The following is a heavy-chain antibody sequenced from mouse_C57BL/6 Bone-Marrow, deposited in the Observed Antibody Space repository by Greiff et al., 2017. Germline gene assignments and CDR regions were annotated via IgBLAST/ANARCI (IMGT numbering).Heavy chain of an antibody. CDR3: ARLYGNYGRGAMDY. V-gene: IGHV1-54*01. Sequence: QVHVKQSGAELVRPGTSVKVSCKASGYAFTNYLIEWVKQRPGQGLEWIGVINPGSGGTNYNEKFKGKATLTADKSSSTAYMQLSSLTSEDSAVYFWARLYGNYGRGAMDYWGQGTSVTVSS. CDR2: INPGSGGT. J-gene: IGHJ4*01. CDR1: GYAFTNYL. D-gene: IGHD2-10*02.